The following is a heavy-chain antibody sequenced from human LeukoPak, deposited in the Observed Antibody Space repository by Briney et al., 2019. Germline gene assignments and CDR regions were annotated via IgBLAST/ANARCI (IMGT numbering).Heavy chain of an antibody. Sequence: GESLKISCQGSGYSFASYWISWVRQLPGKGLEWMGRIDPSDSYTNYSPSFQGHVTISADKSISTAYLQWSSLKASDTAMYYCARRVGSGRSWFDPWGQGTLVTVSS. V-gene: IGHV5-10-1*01. D-gene: IGHD3-10*01. J-gene: IGHJ5*02. CDR3: ARRVGSGRSWFDP. CDR2: IDPSDSYT. CDR1: GYSFASYW.